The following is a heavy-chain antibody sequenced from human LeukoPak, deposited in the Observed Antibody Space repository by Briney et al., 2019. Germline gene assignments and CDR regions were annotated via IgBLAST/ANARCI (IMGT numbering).Heavy chain of an antibody. CDR1: GYSFDTYY. J-gene: IGHJ4*02. CDR3: ARESESSFQGLSGY. Sequence: ASVKVSCKASGYSFDTYYMHWVRQAPGQGLEWMGILNPSSGRTSFAQKFQDRVTMTRDTSTSTVYMELSSLRSEDTAVYYCARESESSFQGLSGYWGQGTLVTVSS. D-gene: IGHD3-22*01. CDR2: LNPSSGRT. V-gene: IGHV1-46*02.